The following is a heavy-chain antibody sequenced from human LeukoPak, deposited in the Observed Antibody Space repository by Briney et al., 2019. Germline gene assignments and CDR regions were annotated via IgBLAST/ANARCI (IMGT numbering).Heavy chain of an antibody. CDR2: ISTDNGDT. D-gene: IGHD3-16*01. Sequence: ASVEVSCKSFGYTFSTYGISWVRQAPGQGLEWMGWISTDNGDTTYAQKFQGRVTMTTDTSTGTAYMELRSLRSDDTAVYYCAREGLGELTLDCWGQGTLVTVSS. J-gene: IGHJ4*02. CDR3: AREGLGELTLDC. CDR1: GYTFSTYG. V-gene: IGHV1-18*01.